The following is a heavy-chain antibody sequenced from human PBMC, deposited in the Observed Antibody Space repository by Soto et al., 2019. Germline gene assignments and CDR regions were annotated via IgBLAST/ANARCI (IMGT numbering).Heavy chain of an antibody. J-gene: IGHJ6*02. CDR3: TLSYGDSYYYYYAMDV. V-gene: IGHV5-51*01. Sequence: EMQLVQSGAEVKKSGESLKISCVGSGFSFSRYTVGWVRQVPGKGLEWMGVIHPGDSDTRYSPSFQGQVTISADKSISTAYLQWSSLKASDTAMYYCTLSYGDSYYYYYAMDVWGQGTTVTVSS. D-gene: IGHD4-17*01. CDR2: IHPGDSDT. CDR1: GFSFSRYT.